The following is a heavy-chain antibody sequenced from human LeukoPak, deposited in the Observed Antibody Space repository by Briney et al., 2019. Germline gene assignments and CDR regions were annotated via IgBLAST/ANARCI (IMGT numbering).Heavy chain of an antibody. CDR1: GFTFSNYW. CDR3: ARDTRLAFDY. D-gene: IGHD2-2*01. V-gene: IGHV3-74*01. CDR2: IKTEGTST. Sequence: GGSLRLSCAASGFTFSNYWMHWVRRAPGKGLVWVSRIKTEGTSTSYAETEKGRFTIPRDNAKNTLYLQMTSLRAEDTAVYYCARDTRLAFDYWGQGTLVTVSS. J-gene: IGHJ4*02.